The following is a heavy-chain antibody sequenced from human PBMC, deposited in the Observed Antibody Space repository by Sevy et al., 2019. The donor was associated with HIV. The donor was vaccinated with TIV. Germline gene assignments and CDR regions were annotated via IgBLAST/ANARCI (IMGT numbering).Heavy chain of an antibody. CDR1: DFTFSSYW. D-gene: IGHD1-26*01. CDR2: IKQDGSEK. CDR3: ARLIVGAVDY. J-gene: IGHJ4*02. V-gene: IGHV3-7*01. Sequence: GGSLRLSCAASDFTFSSYWMGWVRQAPGKGLEWVANIKQDGSEKYYVDSLKGRFTISRDNAKNSLYLQMNSLRAADTAVYYCARLIVGAVDYWGQGTLVTFSS.